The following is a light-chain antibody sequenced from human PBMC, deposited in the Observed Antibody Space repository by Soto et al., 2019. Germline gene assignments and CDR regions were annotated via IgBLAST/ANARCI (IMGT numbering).Light chain of an antibody. J-gene: IGLJ1*01. CDR1: SGDIGGYNY. Sequence: QSALTQPASVSGSPGQSIAISCTGTSGDIGGYNYVSWYQQHPGRAPKLTIYDVSNRPSGVSTRFSGSKSDNTASLTISGLQPEDEGDYYCLSYTTSSTYVFGTGTKLTVL. CDR3: LSYTTSSTYV. CDR2: DVS. V-gene: IGLV2-14*03.